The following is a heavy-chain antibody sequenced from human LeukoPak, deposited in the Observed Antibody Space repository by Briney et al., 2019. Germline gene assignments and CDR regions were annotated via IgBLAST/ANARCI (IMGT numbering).Heavy chain of an antibody. CDR2: INHSGST. V-gene: IGHV4-34*01. CDR1: GGSFSGYY. CDR3: ARQKCTSTSCLTKNAFDI. Sequence: SSETLSLTCAVYGGSFSGYYWSWIRQPPGKGLEWMGEINHSGSTNYNPSLKSRVTISVDTSKNQFPLDLSSVTAADTAVYYCARQKCTSTSCLTKNAFDIWGQGTMVTVSS. D-gene: IGHD2-2*01. J-gene: IGHJ3*02.